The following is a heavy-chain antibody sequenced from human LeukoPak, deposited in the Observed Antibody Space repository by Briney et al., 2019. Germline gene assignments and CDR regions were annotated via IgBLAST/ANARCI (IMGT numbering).Heavy chain of an antibody. CDR3: ARPVCHGDCYLGSDF. D-gene: IGHD2-21*02. Sequence: GGSLRLSCEVSGFTFSDYWMTWGRQAPGKGLEWVANIKDDGSEKYYVDSAQGRFTISRDNAKKSLYLQMNNLRVDDTAVYYCARPVCHGDCYLGSDFWGQGTLVTVSS. V-gene: IGHV3-7*01. CDR2: IKDDGSEK. J-gene: IGHJ4*02. CDR1: GFTFSDYW.